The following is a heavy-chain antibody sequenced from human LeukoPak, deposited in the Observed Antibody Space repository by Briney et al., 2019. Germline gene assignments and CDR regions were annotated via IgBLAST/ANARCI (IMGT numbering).Heavy chain of an antibody. CDR2: IYYSGST. Sequence: SETLSLTCTVSGGSISSSSYYWGWIRQPPGKGLEWIGSIYYSGSTYYNPSLKSRVTISVDTSKNQFSLKLSSVTAADTAVYYCARGGGNSGSYGLDYWGQGTLVTVSS. V-gene: IGHV4-39*07. CDR1: GGSISSSSYY. D-gene: IGHD1-26*01. CDR3: ARGGGNSGSYGLDY. J-gene: IGHJ4*02.